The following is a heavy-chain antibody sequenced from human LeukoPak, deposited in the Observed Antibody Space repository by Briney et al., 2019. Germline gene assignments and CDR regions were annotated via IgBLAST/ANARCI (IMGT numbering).Heavy chain of an antibody. Sequence: SETLSLTCTVSGDSISSFHWSWIRQPAGKGLEWIGRIYTSGSTNYNPSLKSRVTMSVDTSKNQFSLKLSSVTAADTAVYYCASEAYYYDSSGYYKYWGQGTLVTVSS. V-gene: IGHV4-4*07. D-gene: IGHD3-22*01. CDR3: ASEAYYYDSSGYYKY. CDR1: GDSISSFH. J-gene: IGHJ4*02. CDR2: IYTSGST.